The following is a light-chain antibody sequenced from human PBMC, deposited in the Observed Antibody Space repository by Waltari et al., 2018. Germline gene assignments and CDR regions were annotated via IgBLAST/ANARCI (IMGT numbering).Light chain of an antibody. CDR2: GEN. J-gene: IGLJ3*02. CDR1: SLRGYY. Sequence: SSELTQDPAVSVALGQTVRITCQGDSLRGYYASWYQQKPGQAPALVIYGENNRPSGIPDRFSGSRSGNTTSLLITGAQAEDEAEYYCNSRDSSGNHVVFGGGTRLGVL. CDR3: NSRDSSGNHVV. V-gene: IGLV3-19*01.